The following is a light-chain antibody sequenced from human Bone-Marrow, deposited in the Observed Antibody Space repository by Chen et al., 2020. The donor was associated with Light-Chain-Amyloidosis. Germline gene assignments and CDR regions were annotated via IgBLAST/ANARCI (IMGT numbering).Light chain of an antibody. J-gene: IGKJ1*01. Sequence: DIQMTQSPSSLSASVGDRVTIACRASQTISTYLNWYQQKPGEAPKLLIYSASSLQSGVPSRFSGSGSETDFTLTISSLHPEDFATYFCQQTYSNFKTFGQGTKVEMK. V-gene: IGKV1-39*01. CDR1: QTISTY. CDR3: QQTYSNFKT. CDR2: SAS.